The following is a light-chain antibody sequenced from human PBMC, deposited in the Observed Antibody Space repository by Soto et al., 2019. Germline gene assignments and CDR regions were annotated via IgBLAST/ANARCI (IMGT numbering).Light chain of an antibody. Sequence: DIQMTQSPSTLSASVGDRVTITCRASQSINSWLAWYQQKPGKAPNLLIYDASSLESGVPSRFSGSGSGTEFTLTINRLQPDDFATYYCQQYSSSQWTFGQGTKVEIK. CDR1: QSINSW. V-gene: IGKV1-5*01. J-gene: IGKJ1*01. CDR2: DAS. CDR3: QQYSSSQWT.